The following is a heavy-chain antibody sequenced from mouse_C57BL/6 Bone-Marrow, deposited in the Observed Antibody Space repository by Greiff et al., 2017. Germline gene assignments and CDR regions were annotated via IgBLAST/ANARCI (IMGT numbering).Heavy chain of an antibody. CDR1: GFTFSSYA. Sequence: EVKVVESGGGLVKPGGSLKLSCAASGFTFSSYAMSWVRRTPEKRLEWVATISDGGSYTYYPDNVKGRFTISRDNAKNNLYLQMSHLKSEDTAMYYCARPPAMDYWGQGTSVTVSS. V-gene: IGHV5-4*03. CDR3: ARPPAMDY. CDR2: ISDGGSYT. J-gene: IGHJ4*01.